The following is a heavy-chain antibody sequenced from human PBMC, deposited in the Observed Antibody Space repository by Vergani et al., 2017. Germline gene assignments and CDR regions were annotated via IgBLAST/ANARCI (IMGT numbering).Heavy chain of an antibody. CDR2: IKSKTDGRTT. J-gene: IGHJ6*03. CDR1: GFTFSNAC. D-gene: IGHD3-3*01. CDR3: TADAVGVVITYYYYYIDV. Sequence: EVQLVESGGDLVKPGGSLRLSCAASGFTFSNACMSWVRQAPGKGLEWIGRIKSKTDGRTTAYASPVKGRFTISRDESKNTMYLQMNSLKTADTTVYYCTADAVGVVITYYYYYIDVWSKGTTVTVSS. V-gene: IGHV3-15*01.